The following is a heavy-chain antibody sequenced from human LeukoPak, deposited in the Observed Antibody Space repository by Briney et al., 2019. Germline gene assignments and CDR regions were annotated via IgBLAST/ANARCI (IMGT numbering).Heavy chain of an antibody. V-gene: IGHV3-30*18. CDR3: AKDVDKAAAGYYFDY. Sequence: GRSLRLSCAASGXTFSSFGVHWVRQAPGKGLEWVAVTSYDGRNYYYADSVKGRFTISRDNSRNTLNLQMNSLRAEDTAMYYCAKDVDKAAAGYYFDYWGQGTLVTVSS. J-gene: IGHJ4*02. CDR1: GXTFSSFG. D-gene: IGHD6-13*01. CDR2: TSYDGRNY.